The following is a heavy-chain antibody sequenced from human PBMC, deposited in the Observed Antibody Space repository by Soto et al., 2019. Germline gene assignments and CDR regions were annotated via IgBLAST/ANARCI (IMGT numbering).Heavy chain of an antibody. CDR1: GFTFSSYG. CDR2: IWNDGSNK. V-gene: IGHV3-33*01. D-gene: IGHD3-22*01. CDR3: ARAAGDYDGGCGYLVTGMDG. Sequence: QVQLVESGGGVVQPGRSLRLSCAASGFTFSSYGMHWVRQAPGKGLEWVAVIWNDGSNKYYADSVKGRFTISRDNSKNAVYQQINSLREEHAAVYYGARAAGDYDGGCGYLVTGMDGWGQESTVTLS. J-gene: IGHJ6*02.